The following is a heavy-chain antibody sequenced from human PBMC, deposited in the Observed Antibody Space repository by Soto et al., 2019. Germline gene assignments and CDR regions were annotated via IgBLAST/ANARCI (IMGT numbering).Heavy chain of an antibody. CDR1: GFTFSSYA. D-gene: IGHD3-3*01. CDR2: ISGSGGST. Sequence: EVQLLESGGGLVQPGGSLRLSCAASGFTFSSYAMSWVRQAPGKGLEWVSAISGSGGSTYYADSVKGRFTISRDNSKNTLYLQMTSLRAEDTAVYYCAIRYPPYYDFWSGYYKGYYFDYWGQGTLVTVSS. CDR3: AIRYPPYYDFWSGYYKGYYFDY. J-gene: IGHJ4*02. V-gene: IGHV3-23*01.